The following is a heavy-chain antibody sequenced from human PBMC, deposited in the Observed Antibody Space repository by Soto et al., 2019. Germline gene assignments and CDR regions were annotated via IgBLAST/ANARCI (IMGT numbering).Heavy chain of an antibody. Sequence: SVKVSCKASGFTFTSSAMQLVRQARGQRLEWIGWIVVGSGNTNYAQKFQERVTITRDMSTSTAYMELSSLRSEDTAVYYCAAMHYDFWSGYRYYFDYWGQGTLVTVSS. CDR2: IVVGSGNT. CDR3: AAMHYDFWSGYRYYFDY. CDR1: GFTFTSSA. D-gene: IGHD3-3*01. V-gene: IGHV1-58*02. J-gene: IGHJ4*02.